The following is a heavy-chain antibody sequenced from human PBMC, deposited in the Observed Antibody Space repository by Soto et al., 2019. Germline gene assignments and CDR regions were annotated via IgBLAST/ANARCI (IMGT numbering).Heavy chain of an antibody. CDR1: GYSFTTYW. V-gene: IGHV5-51*03. Sequence: EVQLVQSGAEVKKPGESLKISCKGSGYSFTTYWIGWVRQMPGKGLEWMGFIYPADSDTRYSPSFQGQVTISADKSISTAYLTWSSLKASGTAMYYCVRSTGSPHYFFDSWGQGTLVTVSS. CDR2: IYPADSDT. CDR3: VRSTGSPHYFFDS. J-gene: IGHJ4*02. D-gene: IGHD3-10*01.